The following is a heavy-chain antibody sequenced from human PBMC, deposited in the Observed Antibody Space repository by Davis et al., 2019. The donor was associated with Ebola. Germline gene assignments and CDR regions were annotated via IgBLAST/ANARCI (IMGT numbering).Heavy chain of an antibody. Sequence: SAQVSCKASAGTFSSYTVSWVRQAPGQGLSWMGRIIPILGIPNYAHKFQGRVTITADKSTSTAYMELSSLRSEDTAVYYCARDSSSDSFDYWGQGTLVTVSS. CDR3: ARDSSSDSFDY. V-gene: IGHV1-69*04. D-gene: IGHD6-6*01. CDR1: AGTFSSYT. J-gene: IGHJ4*02. CDR2: IIPILGIP.